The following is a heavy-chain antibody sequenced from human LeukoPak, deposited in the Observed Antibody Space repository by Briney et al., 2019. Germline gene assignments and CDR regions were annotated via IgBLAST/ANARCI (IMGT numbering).Heavy chain of an antibody. J-gene: IGHJ4*02. CDR2: ISGDGGSI. CDR3: AKDNGSGWILDY. CDR1: GLTFDDYA. D-gene: IGHD6-19*01. Sequence: GGSLRLSCAASGLTFDDYAIHWVRQGPGKGLEWVSLISGDGGSIYYADSVKGRFTISRDNRKNSLYLQMNSLRTEDTAVYYCAKDNGSGWILDYWGQGTLVTVSS. V-gene: IGHV3-43*02.